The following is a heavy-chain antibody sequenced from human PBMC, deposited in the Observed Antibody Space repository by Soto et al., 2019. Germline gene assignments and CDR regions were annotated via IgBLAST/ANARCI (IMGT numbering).Heavy chain of an antibody. CDR2: IIPLFGTA. J-gene: IGHJ3*02. CDR1: GGIFSTYA. CDR3: ARVQYSGTYLHAFDI. Sequence: QVQLVQSGAEVKKPWSSVKVSCRASGGIFSTYAINWVRQAPGQGLEWMGGIIPLFGTANYAQKLQGRVTISADESAHIAYMELSSLRSEDTAVYYCARVQYSGTYLHAFDIWGQGTRVSVSS. V-gene: IGHV1-69*01. D-gene: IGHD1-26*01.